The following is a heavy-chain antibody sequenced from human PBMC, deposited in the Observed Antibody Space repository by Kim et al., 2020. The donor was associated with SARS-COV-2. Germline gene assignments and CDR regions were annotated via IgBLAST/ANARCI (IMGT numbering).Heavy chain of an antibody. CDR3: AKDEQYDYTRSEDAFDI. CDR2: ISYGGSST. V-gene: IGHV3-30*04. Sequence: GGSLRLSCAASGFTFSSYAMRWVRQAPGKGLEWVAVISYGGSSTYYADSVKGRFTISRDNSKNTLYLQMNSLRAEDTAVYYCAKDEQYDYTRSEDAFDIWGQGTMVTVSS. D-gene: IGHD3-22*01. CDR1: GFTFSSYA. J-gene: IGHJ3*02.